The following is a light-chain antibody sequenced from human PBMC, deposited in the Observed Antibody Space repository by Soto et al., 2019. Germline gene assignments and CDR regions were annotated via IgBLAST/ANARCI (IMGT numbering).Light chain of an antibody. CDR2: WAS. CDR3: QQYYSSPHT. Sequence: DIVMTQSPDSLAVSLGERATINCKSSQSVLYSSNNKNYLAWYQCKPGQPPRLLVSWASTRESGVPDRFSGSGSGTIFALTISSLQAEDVAVYYCQQYYSSPHTFGGGTKVEIK. V-gene: IGKV4-1*01. CDR1: QSVLYSSNNKNY. J-gene: IGKJ4*01.